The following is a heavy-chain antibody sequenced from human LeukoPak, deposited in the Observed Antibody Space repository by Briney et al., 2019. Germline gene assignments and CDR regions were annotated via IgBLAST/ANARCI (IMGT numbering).Heavy chain of an antibody. J-gene: IGHJ4*02. CDR2: MNPNSGNT. CDR3: ARGGCSSTTCYRTFDS. CDR1: GYTFTSYD. V-gene: IGHV1-8*01. Sequence: ASVKVSCTASGYTFTSYDINWVRQATRQGLEWMGRMNPNSGNTGYAQKFQGRVTFTRDTSISTAYMEMSSLRSEDTAVYYCARGGCSSTTCYRTFDSWGQGTLVTVSS. D-gene: IGHD2-2*01.